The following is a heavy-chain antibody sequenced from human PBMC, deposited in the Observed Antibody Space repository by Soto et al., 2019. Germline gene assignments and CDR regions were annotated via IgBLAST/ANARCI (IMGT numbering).Heavy chain of an antibody. CDR1: CGSIISGGYY. Sequence: SETLSLTCTFSCGSIISGGYYWSWIRQHPGKGLEWIGYIYYSGSTYYNPSLKSRVTISVDTSKNQFSLKLSSVTAADTAVYYCARERGYCSSTSCYNDYNWFDPWGQGTLVTVSS. V-gene: IGHV4-31*03. J-gene: IGHJ5*02. D-gene: IGHD2-2*02. CDR2: IYYSGST. CDR3: ARERGYCSSTSCYNDYNWFDP.